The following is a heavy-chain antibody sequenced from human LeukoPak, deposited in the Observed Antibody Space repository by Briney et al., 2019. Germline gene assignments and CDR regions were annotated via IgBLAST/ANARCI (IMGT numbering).Heavy chain of an antibody. J-gene: IGHJ4*02. Sequence: PSETLSLTCSVSGGSISSYYWSWIRQPPGKGLEWIGNIHISGSTNYNPSLKSQVTISVDTSKSQFSLKLSSVTAADTAVYYCARGSSDWYYDYWGQGTLVTVSS. CDR2: IHISGST. D-gene: IGHD6-19*01. CDR3: ARGSSDWYYDY. CDR1: GGSISSYY. V-gene: IGHV4-4*09.